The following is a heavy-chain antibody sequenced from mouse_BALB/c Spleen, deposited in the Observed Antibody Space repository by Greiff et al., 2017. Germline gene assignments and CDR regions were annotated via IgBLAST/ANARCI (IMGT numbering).Heavy chain of an antibody. Sequence: LVESGPELMKPGASVKISCKASGYSFTSYYMHWVKQSHGKSLEWIGYIDPFNGGTSYNQKFKGKATLTVDESSSTAYMQLSSLTSEDSAVYYCARGGNSYYYAMDYWGQGTSVTVSS. CDR2: IDPFNGGT. J-gene: IGHJ4*01. D-gene: IGHD2-1*01. CDR1: GYSFTSYY. V-gene: IGHV1S135*01. CDR3: ARGGNSYYYAMDY.